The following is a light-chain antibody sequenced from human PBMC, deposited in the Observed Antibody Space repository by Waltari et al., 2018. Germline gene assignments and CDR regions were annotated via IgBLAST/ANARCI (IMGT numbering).Light chain of an antibody. Sequence: DIQMTQYPSSMSASVVERVTITCRASQSMSDYLNWYQQKPVKAHKLLIYVASFLQSCVPSRFSCSGSGTDFTLTISSLQPEDFATYFCQQSYRTLTFGPGTKVDLK. CDR3: QQSYRTLT. CDR2: VAS. J-gene: IGKJ3*01. CDR1: QSMSDY. V-gene: IGKV1-39*01.